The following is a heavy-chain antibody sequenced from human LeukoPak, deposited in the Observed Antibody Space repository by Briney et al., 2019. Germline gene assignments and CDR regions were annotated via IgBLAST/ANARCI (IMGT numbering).Heavy chain of an antibody. J-gene: IGHJ6*03. CDR2: ISTYNGNT. V-gene: IGHV1-18*01. Sequence: ASVKVSCKASGYTFSIYGITWVRQAPGQGLEWMGWISTYNGNTNYAQKLQGRVTMTTDTSTNTAYMELRSLRSDDTAVYYCARDAGSSGWFTSYYYMDVWGKGTTVTISS. CDR3: ARDAGSSGWFTSYYYMDV. D-gene: IGHD6-19*01. CDR1: GYTFSIYG.